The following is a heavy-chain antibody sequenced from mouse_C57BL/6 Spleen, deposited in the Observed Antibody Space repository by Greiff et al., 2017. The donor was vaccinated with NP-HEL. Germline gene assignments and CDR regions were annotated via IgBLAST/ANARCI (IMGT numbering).Heavy chain of an antibody. D-gene: IGHD2-2*01. V-gene: IGHV1-50*01. CDR2: IDPSDSYT. J-gene: IGHJ2*01. CDR1: GYTFTSYW. Sequence: QVQLQQPGAELVKPGASVKLSCKASGYTFTSYWMQWVKQRPGQGLEWIGEIDPSDSYTNYNQKFKGKATLTVDTSSSTAYMQLSSLTSEDSAVYYCARVGLPLYYFDYWGQGTTLTVSS. CDR3: ARVGLPLYYFDY.